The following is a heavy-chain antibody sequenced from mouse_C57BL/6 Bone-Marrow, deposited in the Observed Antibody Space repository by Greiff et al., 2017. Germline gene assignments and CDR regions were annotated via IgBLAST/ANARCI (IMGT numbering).Heavy chain of an antibody. Sequence: EVQLQESGPELVKPGASVKIPCKASGYTFTDYNMDWVKQSHGKSLEWIGDINPNNGGTIYNQKFKGKATLTVDKSSSTAYMELRSLTSEDTAVYYCARDSNPYYAMDYWGQGTSVTVSS. V-gene: IGHV1-18*01. J-gene: IGHJ4*01. D-gene: IGHD2-5*01. CDR3: ARDSNPYYAMDY. CDR2: INPNNGGT. CDR1: GYTFTDYN.